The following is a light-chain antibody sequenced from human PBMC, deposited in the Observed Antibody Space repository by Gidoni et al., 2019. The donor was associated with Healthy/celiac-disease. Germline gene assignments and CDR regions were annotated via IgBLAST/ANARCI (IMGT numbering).Light chain of an antibody. V-gene: IGKV1-39*01. J-gene: IGKJ2*01. Sequence: DIQMPQSPSYLSASVGDRVTITCRASQSISSYLNWYQQKPGKAPKLLIYAASSLQSGVPSSFSGSGSGTDFTLTISSLQPEDFATYYCQQSYSTPPTFGQGTKLEIK. CDR1: QSISSY. CDR3: QQSYSTPPT. CDR2: AAS.